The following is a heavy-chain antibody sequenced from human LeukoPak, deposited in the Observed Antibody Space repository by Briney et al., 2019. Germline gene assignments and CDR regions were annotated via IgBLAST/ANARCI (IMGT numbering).Heavy chain of an antibody. CDR3: ARPRGSGEYYFDY. CDR2: IYYSGST. D-gene: IGHD1-26*01. J-gene: IGHJ4*02. V-gene: IGHV4-39*01. Sequence: LETLSLTCTVSGGSISSSSYYWGWIRQPPGKGLEWIGSIYYSGSTYYNPSLKSRVTISVDTSKNQFSLKLSSVTAADTAVYYCARPRGSGEYYFDYWGQGTLVTVSS. CDR1: GGSISSSSYY.